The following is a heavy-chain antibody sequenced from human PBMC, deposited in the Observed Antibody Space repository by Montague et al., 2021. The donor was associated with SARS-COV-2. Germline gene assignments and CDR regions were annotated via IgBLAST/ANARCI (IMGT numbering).Heavy chain of an antibody. Sequence: SETLSLTCTVSGGPISRNYWNWIRQPPAKGLEWIGYIYYSGTTNCNPSLKSRVTMSVDTSKNQYSLKLNSVTAADTTAYYCAGGGGNSADHYYDGMDVWGLGTTVTVSS. D-gene: IGHD4-23*01. J-gene: IGHJ6*02. CDR3: AGGGGNSADHYYDGMDV. V-gene: IGHV4-59*01. CDR1: GGPISRNY. CDR2: IYYSGTT.